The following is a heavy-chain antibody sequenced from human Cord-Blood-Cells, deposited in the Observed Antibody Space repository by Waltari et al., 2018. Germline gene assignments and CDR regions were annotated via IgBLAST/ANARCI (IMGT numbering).Heavy chain of an antibody. CDR3: AREDGSRSFDY. J-gene: IGHJ4*02. D-gene: IGHD6-13*01. V-gene: IGHV4-30-4*01. CDR2: ICYIGSP. CDR1: GGSISSGDDY. Sequence: QVQLQESGPGLVKPSQTLSLTCTVSGGSISSGDDYWSWIRQPPGKGLEWVGYICYIGSPYYTPSLKSRVTISVDTSKNQFSLKLSSVTAADTAVYYCAREDGSRSFDYWGQGTLVTVSS.